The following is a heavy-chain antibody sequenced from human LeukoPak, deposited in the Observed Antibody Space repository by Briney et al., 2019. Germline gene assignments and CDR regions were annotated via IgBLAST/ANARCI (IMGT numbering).Heavy chain of an antibody. J-gene: IGHJ6*03. CDR2: IYTSGST. CDR3: ARESGRRFGGYYYYYMDV. Sequence: SETLSLTCTVSGGSISSGSYYWSWIRQPAGKGLEWIGRIYTSGSTNYNPSFKSRVTISVDTSKNQFSLKLSSVTAADTAVYYCARESGRRFGGYYYYYMDVWGKGTTVTISS. V-gene: IGHV4-61*02. CDR1: GGSISSGSYY. D-gene: IGHD3-10*01.